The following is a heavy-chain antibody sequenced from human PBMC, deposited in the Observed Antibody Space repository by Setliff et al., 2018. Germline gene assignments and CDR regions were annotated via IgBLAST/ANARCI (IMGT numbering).Heavy chain of an antibody. D-gene: IGHD2-15*01. CDR3: ARENGYCSGGACYFMFDY. V-gene: IGHV4-59*11. CDR2: IHSSGTT. CDR1: DGSSSSHY. Sequence: TSETLSLTCTVSDGSSSSHYWSWIRQPPGKGLEWIGYIHSSGTTNYNPSLKSRVTLSLDTSKNQFSLQLSPVTAADTAMYYCARENGYCSGGACYFMFDYWGQGALVTVSS. J-gene: IGHJ4*02.